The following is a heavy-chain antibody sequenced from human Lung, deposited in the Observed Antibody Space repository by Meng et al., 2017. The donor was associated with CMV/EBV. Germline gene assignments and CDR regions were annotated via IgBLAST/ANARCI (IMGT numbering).Heavy chain of an antibody. Sequence: SETLSLXCTVYGGSLGDYFWTWIRQPPGKGLEWIGEIDHSGSTKYNPSLKSRATISDDASKNQLSLKLRSLTAADTAVYYCARMIMNNYDYHFAMDVWGQGTXVTGSS. CDR3: ARMIMNNYDYHFAMDV. CDR2: IDHSGST. CDR1: GGSLGDYF. J-gene: IGHJ6*02. V-gene: IGHV4-34*01. D-gene: IGHD3-16*01.